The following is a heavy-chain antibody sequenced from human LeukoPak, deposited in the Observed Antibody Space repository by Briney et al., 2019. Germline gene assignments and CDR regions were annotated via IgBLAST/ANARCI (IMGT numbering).Heavy chain of an antibody. CDR1: GGTFSGYH. CDR2: INHSGST. J-gene: IGHJ5*02. CDR3: ARGGPNWLLHTNYWFDP. V-gene: IGHV4-34*01. Sequence: SETLSPTCAVYGGTFSGYHWNWIRQPPGKGLEWIGEINHSGSTNYNPSLKSRVTISVDTSKNQFSLKLSSVTAADTAVYYCARGGPNWLLHTNYWFDPWGQGTLVTVSS. D-gene: IGHD3-9*01.